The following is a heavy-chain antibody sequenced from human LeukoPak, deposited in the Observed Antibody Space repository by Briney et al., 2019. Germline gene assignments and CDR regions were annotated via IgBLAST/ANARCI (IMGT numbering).Heavy chain of an antibody. Sequence: GASVKVSCKASGYIFINYGISWVRQAPGQGLEWMGWISPYNGHTNYAPNLQDRLTMTTGTSTSTAYMELRSLRSDDTAVYYCAKTRDTVLNEYWGQGTLVTVSS. CDR3: AKTRDTVLNEY. J-gene: IGHJ4*02. CDR2: ISPYNGHT. CDR1: GYIFINYG. V-gene: IGHV1-18*01.